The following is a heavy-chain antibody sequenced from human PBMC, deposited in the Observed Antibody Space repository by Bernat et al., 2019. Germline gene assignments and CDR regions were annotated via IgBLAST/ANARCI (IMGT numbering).Heavy chain of an antibody. Sequence: EVQLVESEGGLVQPGGSLRLSCAASGFTFSSYAMHWVRQAPGKGLEYVSAISSNGGSTYYANSVKGRFTISRDNAKNTLYLQMGSLRAEDMAVDYCARGSGAVAGTTDYWGQGTLVTVSS. D-gene: IGHD6-19*01. CDR2: ISSNGGST. CDR3: ARGSGAVAGTTDY. CDR1: GFTFSSYA. V-gene: IGHV3-64*01. J-gene: IGHJ4*02.